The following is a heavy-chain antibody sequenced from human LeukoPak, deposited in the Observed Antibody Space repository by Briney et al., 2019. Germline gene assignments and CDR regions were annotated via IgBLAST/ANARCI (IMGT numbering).Heavy chain of an antibody. Sequence: GESLKISCKGSGYSFTKNWIGWVRQMPGKGLEWMGIIYPPDSDTRYGRSFQGQVTISVDESITAAYLQWSSLKASDTAMYYCARSSSYSPYYFDSWGQGTLVTVSS. J-gene: IGHJ4*02. V-gene: IGHV5-51*01. CDR2: IYPPDSDT. CDR3: ARSSSYSPYYFDS. CDR1: GYSFTKNW. D-gene: IGHD3-22*01.